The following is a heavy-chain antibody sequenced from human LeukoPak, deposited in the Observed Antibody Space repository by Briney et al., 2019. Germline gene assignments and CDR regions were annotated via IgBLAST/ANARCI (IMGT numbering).Heavy chain of an antibody. CDR3: AGDRWTSAPDYLDS. CDR1: GFTFSSYS. D-gene: IGHD3/OR15-3a*01. Sequence: PGGSLRLSCAASGFTFSSYSMNWVRQAPGKGLEWVSSISSSSSYIYYADSVKGRFTISADSSMNTVYLQMTGLEMDDTAVYYCAGDRWTSAPDYLDSWGQGTLVTVST. CDR2: ISSSSSYI. V-gene: IGHV3-21*01. J-gene: IGHJ4*02.